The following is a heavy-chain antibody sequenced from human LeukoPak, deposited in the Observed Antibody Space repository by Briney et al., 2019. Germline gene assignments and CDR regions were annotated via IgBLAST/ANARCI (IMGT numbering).Heavy chain of an antibody. J-gene: IGHJ4*02. V-gene: IGHV1-2*02. CDR2: INPNTGGT. CDR3: ARDQVVRGATDY. CDR1: GYTLTAYY. Sequence: ASVKVSCKASGYTLTAYYMHWVRQAPGQGLEWMGWINPNTGGTNYAQKFQGRVTMTWDTSISTAYMELRGLRSDDTAVYYCARDQVVRGATDYWGQGTLVTVSS. D-gene: IGHD3-10*01.